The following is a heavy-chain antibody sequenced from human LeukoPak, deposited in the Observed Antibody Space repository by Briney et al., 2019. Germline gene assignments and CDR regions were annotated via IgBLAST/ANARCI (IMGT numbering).Heavy chain of an antibody. V-gene: IGHV3-9*01. D-gene: IGHD4/OR15-4a*01. CDR2: ITYNSGTI. CDR1: GFSFDDYA. Sequence: GGSLRLSCAASGFSFDDYAMHWVRHAPGKGLEWVSGITYNSGTIDYAESVQGRFTISRDNSKNTLYLQMNSLRAEDTAVYYCARRAGAYSHPYDYWGQGTLVTVSS. J-gene: IGHJ4*02. CDR3: ARRAGAYSHPYDY.